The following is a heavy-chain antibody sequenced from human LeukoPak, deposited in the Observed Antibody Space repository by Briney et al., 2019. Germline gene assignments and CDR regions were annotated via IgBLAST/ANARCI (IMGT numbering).Heavy chain of an antibody. CDR3: ARGPRGYSYGYAGYVDY. J-gene: IGHJ4*02. CDR1: GGSISSYY. V-gene: IGHV4-59*01. D-gene: IGHD5-18*01. Sequence: SETLSLTCTVSGGSISSYYWSWIRQPPGKGLEWIGYIYYSGSTNYNPSLKSRVTISVDTSKNQFSPKLSSVTAADTAVYYCARGPRGYSYGYAGYVDYWGQGTLVTVSS. CDR2: IYYSGST.